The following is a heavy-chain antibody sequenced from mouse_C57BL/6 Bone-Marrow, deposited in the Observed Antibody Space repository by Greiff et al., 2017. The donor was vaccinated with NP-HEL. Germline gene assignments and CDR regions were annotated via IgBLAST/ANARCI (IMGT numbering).Heavy chain of an antibody. J-gene: IGHJ2*01. V-gene: IGHV5-4*01. D-gene: IGHD1-1*01. CDR2: ISDGGSYT. CDR1: GFTFSSYA. CDR3: ARVLRYFDY. Sequence: DVQLVESGGGLVKPGGSLKLSCAASGFTFSSYAMSWVRQTPEKRLEWVATISDGGSYTYYPDNVKGRFTISRDNAKNNLYLQMSHLKSEDTAMYYCARVLRYFDYWGQGTTLTVSS.